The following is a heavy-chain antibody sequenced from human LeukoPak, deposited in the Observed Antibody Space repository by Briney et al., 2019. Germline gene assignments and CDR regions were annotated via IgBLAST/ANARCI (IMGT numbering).Heavy chain of an antibody. CDR1: GFNFEDYA. CDR3: TREGERGGSYWGGDS. J-gene: IGHJ4*02. Sequence: PGGSLRLSCATSGFNFEDYAINWVRQAPGKGLEWVGLITSKAYGGTTELAASVKGRFSISRDESKPIAYLQMNSLKIEDTGVYYCTREGERGGSYWGGDSWGQGTQVTVSS. V-gene: IGHV3-49*04. CDR2: ITSKAYGGTT. D-gene: IGHD1-26*01.